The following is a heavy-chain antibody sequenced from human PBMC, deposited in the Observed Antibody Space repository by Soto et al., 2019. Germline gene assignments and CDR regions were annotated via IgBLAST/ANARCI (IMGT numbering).Heavy chain of an antibody. V-gene: IGHV1-2*02. CDR1: GYTFSGYY. CDR3: ARDTVGATKIRYYYYYGMDV. Sequence: QVRLVQSGAEVKKPGASVKVSCKASGYTFSGYYIHWVRQAPGQGLEWMGWINPDSGDTKYAQKFQGGVTMTRDRSISTAYMEVSRLRSDDTAVYYCARDTVGATKIRYYYYYGMDVWDQGTTVTVSS. CDR2: INPDSGDT. J-gene: IGHJ6*02. D-gene: IGHD1-26*01.